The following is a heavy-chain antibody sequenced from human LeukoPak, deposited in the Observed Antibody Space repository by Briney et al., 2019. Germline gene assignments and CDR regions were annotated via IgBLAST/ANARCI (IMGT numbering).Heavy chain of an antibody. D-gene: IGHD3-22*01. V-gene: IGHV5-51*01. CDR3: ARLYYDSSGYQTAPFDY. CDR1: GYSFTSYW. J-gene: IGHJ4*02. Sequence: GESLKISCKGSGYSFTSYWIGWVRQMPGKGLEWMGIIYPGDSYTRYSPSFQGQVTLSADKSISTAYLQWSSLKASDTAMNYCARLYYDSSGYQTAPFDYWGQGTLVTVSS. CDR2: IYPGDSYT.